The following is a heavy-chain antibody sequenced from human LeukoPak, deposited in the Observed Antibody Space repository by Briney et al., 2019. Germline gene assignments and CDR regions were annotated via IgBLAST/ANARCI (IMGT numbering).Heavy chain of an antibody. CDR3: ARAKRYCSSTSCHLPYYYYYMDV. CDR2: ISYDGSNK. V-gene: IGHV3-30*01. D-gene: IGHD2-2*01. CDR1: GFTFSSYA. Sequence: SGGSLRLSCAASGFTFSSYAMHWGRQAPSKGLEWVAVISYDGSNKYYADSVKGRFTISRDNSKNTLYLQMNSLRAEDTAVYYCARAKRYCSSTSCHLPYYYYYMDVWGKGTTVTVSS. J-gene: IGHJ6*03.